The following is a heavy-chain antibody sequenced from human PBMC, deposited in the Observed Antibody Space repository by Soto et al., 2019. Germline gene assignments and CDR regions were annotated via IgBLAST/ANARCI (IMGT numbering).Heavy chain of an antibody. Sequence: PGGTLRLSCAVSGFTFDDVAIYWVRQAPRKGLELVWVITWNGGRTAYADSVKGHFTPSRDNAKTSLYLQMDSLRPEDTAFYYCAKGGSGAFIGAAGTDNWFAPWGQGTLVTVSS. CDR2: ITWNGGRT. D-gene: IGHD6-13*01. CDR1: GFTFDDVA. J-gene: IGHJ5*02. V-gene: IGHV3-9*01. CDR3: AKGGSGAFIGAAGTDNWFAP.